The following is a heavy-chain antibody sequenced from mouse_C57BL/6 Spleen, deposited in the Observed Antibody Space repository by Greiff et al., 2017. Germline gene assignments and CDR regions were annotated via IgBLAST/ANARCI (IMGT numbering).Heavy chain of an antibody. V-gene: IGHV1-82*01. Sequence: VQLQQSGPELVKPGDSVKISCKASGYAFSSSWMNWVKQRPGTGLEWIGRIYPGDGDTNYNGTFKGKATLTADKSSSTAYMQLSSLTSEDSAVYFCARDSSGYYFDYWGQGTTLTVSS. CDR2: IYPGDGDT. D-gene: IGHD3-2*02. CDR1: GYAFSSSW. J-gene: IGHJ2*01. CDR3: ARDSSGYYFDY.